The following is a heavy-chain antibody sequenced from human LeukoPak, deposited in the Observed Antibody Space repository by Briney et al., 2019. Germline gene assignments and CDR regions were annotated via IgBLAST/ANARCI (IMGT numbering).Heavy chain of an antibody. J-gene: IGHJ3*02. CDR3: ARAYYFDSSGYDDAFDI. CDR2: ISYSGST. Sequence: SETLSLTCTISGGXISNYYWTWIRQPPGKGLEWIGFISYSGSTSYNPSLKSRVTISLDTSKNQFSLKLSSVTAADTAAYYCARAYYFDSSGYDDAFDIWGQGTMVTVSS. CDR1: GGXISNYY. V-gene: IGHV4-59*01. D-gene: IGHD3-22*01.